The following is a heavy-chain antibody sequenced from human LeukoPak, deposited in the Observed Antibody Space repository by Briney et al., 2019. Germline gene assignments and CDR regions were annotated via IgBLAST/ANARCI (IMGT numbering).Heavy chain of an antibody. CDR3: ARADRLHGGPYLIGP. CDR2: INPNSGGT. Sequence: ASVKVSCNTSGYSFTDYYMHWVRQAPGQGLEWMGWINPNSGGTNSAQKFQGRVTMTRDTSITTVYMEVSWLTSDDTAVYYCARADRLHGGPYLIGPWGQGTLVTVSS. CDR1: GYSFTDYY. D-gene: IGHD2-21*01. V-gene: IGHV1-2*02. J-gene: IGHJ5*02.